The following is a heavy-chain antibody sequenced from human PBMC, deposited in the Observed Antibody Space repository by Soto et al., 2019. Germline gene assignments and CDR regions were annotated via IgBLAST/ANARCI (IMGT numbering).Heavy chain of an antibody. CDR1: GFTFSSYA. Sequence: EVQLLESGGGLVQPGGSLRLSCAASGFTFSSYAMSWVRQAPGKGLEWVSGISGSGGSTYYADSVKGRFTISRDNSKNTLYLPTNSLGAEDTAVYYCAKERGYNYGYDAMDVWGHGTTVTVSS. D-gene: IGHD5-18*01. CDR3: AKERGYNYGYDAMDV. V-gene: IGHV3-23*01. CDR2: ISGSGGST. J-gene: IGHJ6*02.